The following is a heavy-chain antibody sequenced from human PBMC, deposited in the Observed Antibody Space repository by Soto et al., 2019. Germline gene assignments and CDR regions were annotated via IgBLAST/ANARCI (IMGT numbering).Heavy chain of an antibody. D-gene: IGHD4-17*01. Sequence: SETLSLTCAVSGGSISSGGYSWSWIRQPPGKGLEWIGYIYHSGSTYYNPSLKSRVTISVDRSKNQFSLKLSSVTAADTAVYYCASAYDYGDYLFDYWGQGTLVTVPQ. J-gene: IGHJ4*02. V-gene: IGHV4-30-2*01. CDR1: GGSISSGGYS. CDR2: IYHSGST. CDR3: ASAYDYGDYLFDY.